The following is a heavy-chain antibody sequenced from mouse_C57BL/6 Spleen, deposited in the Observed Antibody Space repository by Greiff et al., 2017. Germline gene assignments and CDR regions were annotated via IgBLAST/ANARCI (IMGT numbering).Heavy chain of an antibody. D-gene: IGHD2-4*01. CDR2: ISNGGGST. J-gene: IGHJ3*01. CDR3: ARPDYDGDWFAY. V-gene: IGHV5-12*01. Sequence: EVMLVESGGGLVQPGGSLKLSCAASGFTFSDYYMYWVRQTPEKRLEWVAYISNGGGSTYYPDTVKGRFTISRDNAKNTLYLQMSRLKSEDTAMYYCARPDYDGDWFAYWGQGTLVTVSA. CDR1: GFTFSDYY.